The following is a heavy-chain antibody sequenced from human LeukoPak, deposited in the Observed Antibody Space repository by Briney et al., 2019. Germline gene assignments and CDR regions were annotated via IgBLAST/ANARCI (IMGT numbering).Heavy chain of an antibody. CDR2: ISYDGSNK. D-gene: IGHD3-10*01. CDR1: GFTFSSYA. CDR3: AKDKWVRGVINGPADFDY. J-gene: IGHJ4*02. V-gene: IGHV3-30*04. Sequence: PGRSLRLSCAASGFTFSSYAMHWVRQAPGKGLEWVAVISYDGSNKYYADSVKDRFTISRDNSKNTLYLQMNSLRAEDTAVYYCAKDKWVRGVINGPADFDYWGQGTLVTVSS.